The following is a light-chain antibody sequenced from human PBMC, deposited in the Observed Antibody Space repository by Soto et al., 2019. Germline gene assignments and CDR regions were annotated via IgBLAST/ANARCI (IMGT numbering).Light chain of an antibody. CDR2: WAS. V-gene: IGKV4-1*01. CDR3: QQYYSTPWT. CDR1: QSVLYISNNKNY. Sequence: DIVMTQSPDSLAVSLGERATINCKSSQSVLYISNNKNYLAWYQQKPGQPPKLLIYWASTRESGVPDRFSGSWSGTDFTLTISSLQAEDVAVYYCQQYYSTPWTFGQGTKVEIK. J-gene: IGKJ1*01.